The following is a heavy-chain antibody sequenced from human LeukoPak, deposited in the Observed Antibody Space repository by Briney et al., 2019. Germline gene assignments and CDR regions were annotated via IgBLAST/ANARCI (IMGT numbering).Heavy chain of an antibody. Sequence: PGRPLRLSCAASGFTFSSYAMHWVRQAPGKGLEWVAVISYDGSNKYYADSVKGRFTISRDNSKNTLYLQMNSLRAEDTAVYYCAREYSYAGDYWGQGTLVTVSS. D-gene: IGHD5-18*01. CDR3: AREYSYAGDY. V-gene: IGHV3-30-3*01. CDR2: ISYDGSNK. J-gene: IGHJ4*02. CDR1: GFTFSSYA.